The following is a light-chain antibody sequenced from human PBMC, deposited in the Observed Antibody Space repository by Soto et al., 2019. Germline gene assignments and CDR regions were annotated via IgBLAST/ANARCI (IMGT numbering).Light chain of an antibody. J-gene: IGKJ4*01. Sequence: DIQMTQSPSSLSASVGDRVTITCQASQDISNYLNWYQQKPGKAPKLLIYDASNLETGVPSRFSGSGSGTEFTFTISSLQPEEIATYYCQQYDNHPLPFGGGTKVEIK. CDR2: DAS. V-gene: IGKV1-33*01. CDR3: QQYDNHPLP. CDR1: QDISNY.